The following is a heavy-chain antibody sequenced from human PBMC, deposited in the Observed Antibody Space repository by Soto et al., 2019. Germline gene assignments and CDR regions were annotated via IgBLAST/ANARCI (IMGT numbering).Heavy chain of an antibody. CDR3: ARDSPSSSWYHYYYYGMDV. D-gene: IGHD6-13*01. V-gene: IGHV1-2*02. Sequence: DSVKVSCKASGYTFTGYYMHWVRQAPGQGLEWMGWINPNSGGTNYAQKFQGRVTMTRDTSISTAYMELSRLRSDDTAVYYCARDSPSSSWYHYYYYGMDVWGQGTTVTVSS. CDR1: GYTFTGYY. CDR2: INPNSGGT. J-gene: IGHJ6*02.